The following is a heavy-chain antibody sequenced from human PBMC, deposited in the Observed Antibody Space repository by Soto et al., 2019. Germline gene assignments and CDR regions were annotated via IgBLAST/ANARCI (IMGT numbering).Heavy chain of an antibody. J-gene: IGHJ4*02. CDR1: GGSISGYY. CDR3: ARVQSGSYALYYFDY. CDR2: VYYSGST. Sequence: PSETLSLTCTVSGGSISGYYWSWIRQPPGQGLEWIGYVYYSGSTNYNPSLKSRVTISVDKSKNQISLKLSSVTAGDTAVYFCARVQSGSYALYYFDYWGQGTLVT. V-gene: IGHV4-59*01. D-gene: IGHD1-26*01.